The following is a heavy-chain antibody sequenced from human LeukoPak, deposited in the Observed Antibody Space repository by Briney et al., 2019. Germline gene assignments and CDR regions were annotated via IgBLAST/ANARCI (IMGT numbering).Heavy chain of an antibody. Sequence: GGSLRLSCAASGLTVSSNYMSWVRQAPGRGLEWVSILYSGGQRYYTDSVKGRFTISRDDSKNTLYLQMNSLTAEDTAVYYCARDLPGYISYLFDYWGQGTLVAVSS. V-gene: IGHV3-53*01. CDR3: ARDLPGYISYLFDY. D-gene: IGHD6-6*01. CDR2: LYSGGQR. J-gene: IGHJ4*02. CDR1: GLTVSSNY.